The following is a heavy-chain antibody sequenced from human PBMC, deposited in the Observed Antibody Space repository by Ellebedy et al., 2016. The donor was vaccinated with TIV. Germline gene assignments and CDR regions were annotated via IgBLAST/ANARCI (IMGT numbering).Heavy chain of an antibody. D-gene: IGHD5-24*01. Sequence: SEPLSLTXTVSGASISSGNYYWSWIRQPPGKGLVWIGYIYYSGSTNYNPSLKSRVTISLETSRNQFSLKLSSVTAADTAVLYCARTDNYAPRGGFDIWGQGSMVTVSS. J-gene: IGHJ3*02. CDR1: GASISSGNYY. CDR3: ARTDNYAPRGGFDI. V-gene: IGHV4-61*01. CDR2: IYYSGST.